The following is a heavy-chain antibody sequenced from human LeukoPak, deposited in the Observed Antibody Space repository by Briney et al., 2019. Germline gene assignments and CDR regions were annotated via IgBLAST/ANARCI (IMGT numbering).Heavy chain of an antibody. V-gene: IGHV4-34*12. J-gene: IGHJ4*02. CDR2: IIHSGST. D-gene: IGHD6-6*01. Sequence: SETLSLTCAVYGGSFSDYYWSWIRQPPGKGLEWIGEIIHSGSTNYNPSLKSRVTISVDTSKNQFSLKLSSVTAADTAVYYCAGSIAARLDYWGQGTLVTVSS. CDR3: AGSIAARLDY. CDR1: GGSFSDYY.